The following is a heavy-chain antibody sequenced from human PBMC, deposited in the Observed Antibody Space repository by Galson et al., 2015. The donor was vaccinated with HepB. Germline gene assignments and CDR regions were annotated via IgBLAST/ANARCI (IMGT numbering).Heavy chain of an antibody. J-gene: IGHJ4*02. CDR2: IYYSGST. CDR3: ARQFRYSSGWYYFDY. Sequence: TLSLTCTVSGGSISSYYWSWIRQPPGKGLEWIGYIYYSGSTNYNPSLKSRVTISVDTSKNQFSLKLSSVTAADTAVYYCARQFRYSSGWYYFDYRGQGTLVTVSS. CDR1: GGSISSYY. D-gene: IGHD6-19*01. V-gene: IGHV4-59*08.